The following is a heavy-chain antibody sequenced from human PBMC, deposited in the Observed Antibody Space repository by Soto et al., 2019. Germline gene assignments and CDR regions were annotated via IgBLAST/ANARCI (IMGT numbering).Heavy chain of an antibody. CDR3: SRVGCSNSRCYTRGMDV. J-gene: IGHJ6*02. V-gene: IGHV4-4*07. CDR2: IYSDGTT. CDR1: GGSISGYY. Sequence: SETLSLTCTVSGGSISGYYWSWVRQPAGKGLEWVGRIYSDGTTNYSPSLKSRVTMSLDTSKDQFSLHLNSVTAADTAVYYCSRVGCSNSRCYTRGMDVWGQGTTVTVSS. D-gene: IGHD2-2*01.